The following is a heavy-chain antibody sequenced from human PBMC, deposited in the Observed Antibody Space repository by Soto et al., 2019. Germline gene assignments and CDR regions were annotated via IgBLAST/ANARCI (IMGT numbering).Heavy chain of an antibody. J-gene: IGHJ5*02. D-gene: IGHD1-1*01. CDR1: GFTFNNYA. Sequence: DVQLLESGGGLVHPGGSLRLSCAASGFTFNNYAMNWIRQAPGKGLEWVSVISGGGDSIYYADSVKGRFTISRDDSKNTLYLQMYSLRAEDTAIYFCAKGRYNHVSYNWFDPWGRGTLVTVSS. CDR2: ISGGGDSI. CDR3: AKGRYNHVSYNWFDP. V-gene: IGHV3-23*01.